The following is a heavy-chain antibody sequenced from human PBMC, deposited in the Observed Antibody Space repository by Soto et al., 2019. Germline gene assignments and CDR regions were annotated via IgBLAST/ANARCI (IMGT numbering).Heavy chain of an antibody. V-gene: IGHV1-3*01. J-gene: IGHJ5*02. Sequence: GASVNVSCKASGYTFTSYAMHWVRQAPGQRLEWMGWINAGNGNTKYSQKFQGRVTITRDTSASTAYMELSSLRSEDTAVYYCARVPRRGADGYINNWFDPWGQGTLVTVSS. CDR3: ARVPRRGADGYINNWFDP. CDR2: INAGNGNT. CDR1: GYTFTSYA. D-gene: IGHD5-12*01.